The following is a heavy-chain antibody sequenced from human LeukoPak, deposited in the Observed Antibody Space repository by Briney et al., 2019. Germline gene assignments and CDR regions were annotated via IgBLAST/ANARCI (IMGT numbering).Heavy chain of an antibody. V-gene: IGHV3-7*02. J-gene: IGHJ4*02. CDR2: INPDGSVF. D-gene: IGHD6-13*01. CDR3: ARVGSIAAAGTPDY. CDR1: GFIFSTSW. Sequence: SGGSLRLSCEASGFIFSTSWMYWVRQAPGKGLEWVADINPDGSVFYYVDSVKGRFTISRDNARNTLYLQMNSLRAEDTAVYYCARVGSIAAAGTPDYWGQGTLVTVSS.